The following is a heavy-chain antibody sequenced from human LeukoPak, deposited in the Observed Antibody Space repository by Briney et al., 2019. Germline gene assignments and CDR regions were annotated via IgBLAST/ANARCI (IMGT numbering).Heavy chain of an antibody. J-gene: IGHJ4*02. Sequence: PSQTLSLTCTVSGGSISSGSYYWSWIRQPAGKGLEWIGRIYTSGSTNYNPSLKSRVTISVDTSKNQFSLKLSSVTAADTAVYYCARAARGDYYDSSGYYYWGQGTLVTVSS. D-gene: IGHD3-22*01. CDR3: ARAARGDYYDSSGYYY. V-gene: IGHV4-61*02. CDR1: GGSISSGSYY. CDR2: IYTSGST.